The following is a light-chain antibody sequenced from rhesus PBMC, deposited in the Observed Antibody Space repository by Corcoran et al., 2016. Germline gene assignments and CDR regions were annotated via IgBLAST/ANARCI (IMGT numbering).Light chain of an antibody. CDR1: QGISNY. V-gene: IGKV1-36*01. Sequence: DIQMTQSPSSLSASVGDRVPITCRASQGISNYLSWSQQKAGKPHKRLIYSASSLQSGVPSRFSGRGSETEFTRTISSLQPEDFAAYYCLHYNSEPYSFGQGTKVEIK. CDR3: LHYNSEPYS. J-gene: IGKJ2*01. CDR2: SAS.